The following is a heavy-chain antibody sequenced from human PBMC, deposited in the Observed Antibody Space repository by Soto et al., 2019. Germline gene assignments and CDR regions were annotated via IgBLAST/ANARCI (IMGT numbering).Heavy chain of an antibody. D-gene: IGHD3-10*01. V-gene: IGHV4-61*01. CDR1: GGSVSSGSYY. Sequence: SETLSLTCTVSGGSVSSGSYYWSWIRQPPGKGLEWIGYIYYSGSTNYNPSLKSRVTISVDTSKNQFSLKLSSVTAADTAVYFCARDRLPQFGYFDYWGQGTLVTVSS. CDR2: IYYSGST. J-gene: IGHJ4*02. CDR3: ARDRLPQFGYFDY.